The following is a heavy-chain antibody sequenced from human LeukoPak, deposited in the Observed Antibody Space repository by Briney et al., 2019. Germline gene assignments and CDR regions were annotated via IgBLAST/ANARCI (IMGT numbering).Heavy chain of an antibody. D-gene: IGHD3-10*01. CDR3: ASPNPIGDLSWLDY. Sequence: QSGGSLRLSCAASGFTFSSYAMSWVRQPPEKGLEWVSVIGGSGDNRYYADSVKGRFTISRDNSKNTLYLQMNSLRVEDTAVYYCASPNPIGDLSWLDYWGQGALVTVSS. J-gene: IGHJ4*02. CDR1: GFTFSSYA. V-gene: IGHV3-23*01. CDR2: IGGSGDNR.